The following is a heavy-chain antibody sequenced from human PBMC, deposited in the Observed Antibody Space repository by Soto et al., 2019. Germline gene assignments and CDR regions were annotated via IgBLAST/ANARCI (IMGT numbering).Heavy chain of an antibody. Sequence: GGSLRLSCAASGFTFSNAWMSWVRQAPGKGLEWVGRIKSKTDGGTTDYAAPVKGRFTISRDDSKNTLYLQMNSLKTEDTAVYYCTTDSSYDILTGFSNWGQGTLVTVSS. V-gene: IGHV3-15*01. CDR1: GFTFSNAW. CDR3: TTDSSYDILTGFSN. J-gene: IGHJ4*02. CDR2: IKSKTDGGTT. D-gene: IGHD3-9*01.